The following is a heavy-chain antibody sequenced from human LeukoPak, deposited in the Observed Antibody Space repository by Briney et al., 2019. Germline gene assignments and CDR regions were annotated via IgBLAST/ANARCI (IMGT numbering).Heavy chain of an antibody. Sequence: ASVKVSCKASGYTFTGYYMHWVRQAPGQGLEWMGRINPNSGGTNYAQKFQGRVTMTRDTSISTAYMELSRLRSDDTAVYYCARVPSPIAYYYDSSGYYWDIWGQGTMVTVPS. J-gene: IGHJ3*02. D-gene: IGHD3-22*01. CDR2: INPNSGGT. V-gene: IGHV1-2*06. CDR1: GYTFTGYY. CDR3: ARVPSPIAYYYDSSGYYWDI.